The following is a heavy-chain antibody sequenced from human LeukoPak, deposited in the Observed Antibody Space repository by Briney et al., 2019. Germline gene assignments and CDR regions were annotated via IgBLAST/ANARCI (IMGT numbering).Heavy chain of an antibody. CDR2: IYDSGST. J-gene: IGHJ4*02. CDR1: GGSISSYY. Sequence: SETLSPTCTVSGGSISSYYWSWIRQPPGKGLEWIGYIYDSGSTNYNPSLKSRVTISVDTSKNQFSLKLSSVTAADTAVYYCARIGHEDYYFDYWGQGTLVTVSS. V-gene: IGHV4-59*01. CDR3: ARIGHEDYYFDY.